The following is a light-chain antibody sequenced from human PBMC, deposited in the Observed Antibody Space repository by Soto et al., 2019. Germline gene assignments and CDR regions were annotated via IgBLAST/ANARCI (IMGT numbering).Light chain of an antibody. CDR3: QQTRSYPST. J-gene: IGKJ4*01. CDR1: QDINSY. CDR2: EAS. V-gene: IGKV1-9*01. Sequence: IRLTQSPAPRSSPLGDRATIPGRASQDINSYLAWYQQKPGKAPNLLIYEASILQPGVPSRFSGSNSGTDFTLTISSLQAEDFATHYCQQTRSYPSTFGEATKVDIK.